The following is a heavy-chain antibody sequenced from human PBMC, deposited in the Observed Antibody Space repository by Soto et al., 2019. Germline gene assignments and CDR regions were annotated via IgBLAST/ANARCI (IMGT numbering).Heavy chain of an antibody. CDR1: GYTFTAYY. Sequence: GASVKVSCEASGYTFTAYYVHWVRQAPGQGLEWMGWINPYTGDTNYAQKFQGRVTMTRDTSINTAYMEVRRLTSYDTAVYYCVRQQDRGIMAAGFDHWGQGTLVTVSS. CDR2: INPYTGDT. J-gene: IGHJ4*02. V-gene: IGHV1-2*02. D-gene: IGHD1-26*01. CDR3: VRQQDRGIMAAGFDH.